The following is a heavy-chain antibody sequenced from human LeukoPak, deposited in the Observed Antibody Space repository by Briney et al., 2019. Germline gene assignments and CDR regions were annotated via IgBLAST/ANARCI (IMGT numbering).Heavy chain of an antibody. CDR1: GGTFSSYA. CDR3: ACIAVARYYFDY. J-gene: IGHJ4*02. V-gene: IGHV1-69*05. Sequence: SVKVSCKASGGTFSSYAISWVRQAPGQGLEWMGGIIPIFGTANYAQKFQGRVTITTDESTSTAYMELSSLRSEDTAVYYCACIAVARYYFDYWGQGTLVTVSS. D-gene: IGHD6-19*01. CDR2: IIPIFGTA.